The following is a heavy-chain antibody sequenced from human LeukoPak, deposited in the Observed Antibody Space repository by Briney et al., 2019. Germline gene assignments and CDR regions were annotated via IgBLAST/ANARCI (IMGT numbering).Heavy chain of an antibody. J-gene: IGHJ5*02. CDR1: GGSISSGGYY. V-gene: IGHV4-61*08. D-gene: IGHD3-9*01. Sequence: SETLSLTCTVSGGSISSGGYYWGWIRQPPGQGLEWIGYIYYSGSTNYNPSLKSRVTISVDTSKNQFSLKLRSVTAADTAVYYCARLTGYSSESWFDPWGQGTLVTVSS. CDR3: ARLTGYSSESWFDP. CDR2: IYYSGST.